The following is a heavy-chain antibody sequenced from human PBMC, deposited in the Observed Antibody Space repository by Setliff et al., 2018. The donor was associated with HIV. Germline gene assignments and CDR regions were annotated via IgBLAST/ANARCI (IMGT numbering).Heavy chain of an antibody. CDR2: ISADGSDT. CDR1: GFTFTKFA. CDR3: SLGYCSGGSCYSDPEVAFDI. J-gene: IGHJ3*02. Sequence: PGGSLRLSCTASGFTFTKFAMSWVRQAPGKGLEWVSRISADGSDTSYADSVKGRFTISRDNAMNTAYLQMNSLRGEDTALYYCSLGYCSGGSCYSDPEVAFDIWGQGTMVTVSS. D-gene: IGHD2-15*01. V-gene: IGHV3-74*01.